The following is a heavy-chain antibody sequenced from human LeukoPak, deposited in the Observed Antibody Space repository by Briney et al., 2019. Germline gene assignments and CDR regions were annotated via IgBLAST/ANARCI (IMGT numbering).Heavy chain of an antibody. CDR1: GGTFSSYA. CDR2: IIPIFGTA. J-gene: IGHJ6*03. D-gene: IGHD3-22*01. Sequence: SVKVSCKASGGTFSSYAISWVRQAPGQGLEWMGGIIPIFGTANYAQKFQGRVTITADKSTSTAYMELSSLRSEDTAVYYCARARDDSSGYPPWYYYYYMDVWRKGTTVTVSS. V-gene: IGHV1-69*06. CDR3: ARARDDSSGYPPWYYYYYMDV.